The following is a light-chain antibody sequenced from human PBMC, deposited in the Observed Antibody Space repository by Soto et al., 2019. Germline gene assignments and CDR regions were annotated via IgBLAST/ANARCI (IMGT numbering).Light chain of an antibody. CDR2: EGS. J-gene: IGLJ1*01. CDR1: SSDVGSYNL. CDR3: CLYRGATTYV. Sequence: QSALTQPASVSGSPGQSITISCTGTSSDVGSYNLVSWYQQHPGKAPKLMIYEGSKRPSGVSNRFSGSKSGNTASLTISGLQAEDEADYYCCLYRGATTYVFGTGTKVTVL. V-gene: IGLV2-23*01.